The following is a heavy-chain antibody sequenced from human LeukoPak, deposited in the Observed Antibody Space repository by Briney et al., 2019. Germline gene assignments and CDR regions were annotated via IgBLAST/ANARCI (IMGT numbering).Heavy chain of an antibody. CDR3: AKDWGNWGYGYYFDH. Sequence: GRSLRLSCAASGFTFSTYGMHWVRQAPGKGLEWVAVVSYDGSNKYYADSVKGRFTISRDNPKNTLYLQMNSLRAEDTAVYYCAKDWGNWGYGYYFDHWGQGTLVTVSS. D-gene: IGHD7-27*01. V-gene: IGHV3-30*18. CDR1: GFTFSTYG. CDR2: VSYDGSNK. J-gene: IGHJ4*02.